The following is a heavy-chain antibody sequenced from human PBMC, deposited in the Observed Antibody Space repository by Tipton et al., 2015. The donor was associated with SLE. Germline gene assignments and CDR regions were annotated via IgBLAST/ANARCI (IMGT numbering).Heavy chain of an antibody. V-gene: IGHV3-53*05. CDR2: IYSGGST. J-gene: IGHJ2*01. CDR1: GFTVSTNY. D-gene: IGHD3-3*01. CDR3: ARSSWYDFWSGYYSERYVDL. Sequence: SLRLSCAAAGFTVSTNYMTWVRQAPGKGLEWVSLIYSGGSTSYADSVKGRFTISRENSKNTLYLQMNSLGAEDTAVYYCARSSWYDFWSGYYSERYVDLWVRGTLVTVSS.